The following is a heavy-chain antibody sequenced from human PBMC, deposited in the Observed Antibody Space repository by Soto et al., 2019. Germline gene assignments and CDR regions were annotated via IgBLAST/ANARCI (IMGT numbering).Heavy chain of an antibody. CDR1: VFTFSNYA. D-gene: IGHD1-1*01. CDR3: AKVFSPERGNYFDY. Sequence: GPLRLSGAASVFTFSNYAMNWVRQAPGKGLEWVSAISNSFSDGNTHYADSVKGRFTISRDNDKNTVFLEMNSLRAEDTAVYYCAKVFSPERGNYFDYWGQGTLVTVSS. CDR2: ISNSFSDGNT. J-gene: IGHJ4*02. V-gene: IGHV3-23*01.